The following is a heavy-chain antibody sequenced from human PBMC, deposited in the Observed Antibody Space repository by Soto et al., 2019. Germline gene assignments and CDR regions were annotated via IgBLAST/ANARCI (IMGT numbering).Heavy chain of an antibody. Sequence: GGSLRLSCEASGFTFYTYAMIWVRQAPGKGLEWVTAIDSDGTDTYYADFVKGRFTVSRDNSRSSLYLQMSSLRAEDTAVYYCAKGKISTTTYTSFDSWGQGTLVTVS. D-gene: IGHD1-26*01. V-gene: IGHV3-23*05. J-gene: IGHJ5*01. CDR3: AKGKISTTTYTSFDS. CDR2: IDSDGTDT. CDR1: GFTFYTYA.